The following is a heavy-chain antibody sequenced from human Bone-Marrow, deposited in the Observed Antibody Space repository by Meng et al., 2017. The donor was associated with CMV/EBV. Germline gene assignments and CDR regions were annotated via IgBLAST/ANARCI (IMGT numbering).Heavy chain of an antibody. D-gene: IGHD2-15*01. CDR3: ARVVGLCSGGSCYSLYFDY. CDR2: ISAYNGNT. Sequence: ASVKVSCKASGYTFTSYGISWVRQAPGQGLEWMGWISAYNGNTNYAQKLQGRVTMTTDTSTSTAYMELRSLRSDDTAVYYCARVVGLCSGGSCYSLYFDYWGQGTLVTVPS. CDR1: GYTFTSYG. J-gene: IGHJ4*02. V-gene: IGHV1-18*01.